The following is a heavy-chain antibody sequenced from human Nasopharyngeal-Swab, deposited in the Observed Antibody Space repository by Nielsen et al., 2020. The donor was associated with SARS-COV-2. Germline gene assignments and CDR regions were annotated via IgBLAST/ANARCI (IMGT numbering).Heavy chain of an antibody. CDR1: GYTFTSYD. V-gene: IGHV1-8*01. D-gene: IGHD3-9*01. CDR3: ARAKFFPNGWFDP. CDR2: MNPNSGNT. Sequence: ASVKVSCKASGYTFTSYDINWVRQATGQGFEWMGWMNPNSGNTGYAQKFQGRVTMTRNTSISTAYMELSSLRSEDTAVYYCARAKFFPNGWFDPWGQGTLVTVSS. J-gene: IGHJ5*02.